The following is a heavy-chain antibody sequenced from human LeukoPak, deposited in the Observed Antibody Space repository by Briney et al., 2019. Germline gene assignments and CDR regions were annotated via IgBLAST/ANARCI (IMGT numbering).Heavy chain of an antibody. V-gene: IGHV3-23*01. Sequence: PGGSLRLSCAASGFTFSGNAMSWVRQAPGKGLEWVSVITGDTGSTYYADSVKGRFTISRDNSKNTLSLQMNSLRAEDTAVYYCAKDAVAPGSGGDYFDYWGQGTLVTVSS. D-gene: IGHD3-10*01. CDR2: ITGDTGST. J-gene: IGHJ4*02. CDR1: GFTFSGNA. CDR3: AKDAVAPGSGGDYFDY.